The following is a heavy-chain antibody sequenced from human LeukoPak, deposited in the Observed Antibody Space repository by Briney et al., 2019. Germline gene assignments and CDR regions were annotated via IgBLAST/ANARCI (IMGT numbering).Heavy chain of an antibody. Sequence: GGSLRLSCAASGFTFTTYWMHWVRQAPGKGLVWVSHINSDESITSYADSVKGRFTISRDNAKNTLYLQMNSLRAEDTAVYYCARDAVDTANAVWGQGTTVTVSS. V-gene: IGHV3-74*01. CDR2: INSDESIT. CDR1: GFTFTTYW. D-gene: IGHD5-18*01. J-gene: IGHJ6*02. CDR3: ARDAVDTANAV.